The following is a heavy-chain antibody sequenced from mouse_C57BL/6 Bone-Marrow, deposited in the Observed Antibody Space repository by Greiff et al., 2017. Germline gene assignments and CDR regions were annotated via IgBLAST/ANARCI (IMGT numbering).Heavy chain of an antibody. V-gene: IGHV1-64*01. Sequence: VQLQQPGAELVKPGASVKLSCKASGYTFTSYWMHWVKQRPGQGLEWIGMIHPNSGSTNYNEKFKSKATLTVEKSSSTAYMQLSSPTSEDSAVYYCARGRDAYFDYWGQGTTLTGSS. J-gene: IGHJ2*01. CDR3: ARGRDAYFDY. CDR1: GYTFTSYW. CDR2: IHPNSGST. D-gene: IGHD3-3*01.